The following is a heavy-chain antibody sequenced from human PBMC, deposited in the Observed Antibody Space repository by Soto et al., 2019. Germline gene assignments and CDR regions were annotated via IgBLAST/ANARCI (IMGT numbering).Heavy chain of an antibody. CDR1: GFTFSSYA. J-gene: IGHJ4*02. V-gene: IGHV3-23*01. D-gene: IGHD6-13*01. Sequence: EVQLLESGGGLVQPGGSLRLSCAAPGFTFSSYAMSWVRQAPGKGLEWVSVISGSGGSTYYADSVKGRFTISRDNSKNTLYLQMNRLRTEDTAIYYCAKSASAAAGCFDYWGQGTLVTVSS. CDR2: ISGSGGST. CDR3: AKSASAAAGCFDY.